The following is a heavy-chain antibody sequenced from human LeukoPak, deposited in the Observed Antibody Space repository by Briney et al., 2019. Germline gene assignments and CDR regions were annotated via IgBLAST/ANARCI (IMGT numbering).Heavy chain of an antibody. CDR3: ARGRRGSYYVDDALDI. Sequence: PSETLSLTCTVSGGSISSSSSYWGWIRQPPGKGLEWIGSISYSGSTYYNPSLKNRVTISVDTSKNQFSLKLSSVTAADTAVYYCARGRRGSYYVDDALDIWGQGTMVTVSS. CDR1: GGSISSSSSY. V-gene: IGHV4-39*07. J-gene: IGHJ3*02. D-gene: IGHD1-26*01. CDR2: ISYSGST.